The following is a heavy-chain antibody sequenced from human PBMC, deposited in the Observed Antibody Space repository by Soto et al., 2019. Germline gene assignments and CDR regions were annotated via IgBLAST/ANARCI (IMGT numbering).Heavy chain of an antibody. J-gene: IGHJ6*02. CDR2: IRSKAYGETA. D-gene: IGHD2-15*01. CDR3: TKYTYTSRYSYFGMDV. CDR1: WGNFGDHA. Sequence: FLRLCCRVSWGNFGDHAGRCFRQAPGKGLEWVGVIRSKAYGETADYAASVKGRFTIYRDDSKSTAYLQMSSLQTEDTGVYYCTKYTYTSRYSYFGMDVWGQGTTVTVSS. V-gene: IGHV3-49*03.